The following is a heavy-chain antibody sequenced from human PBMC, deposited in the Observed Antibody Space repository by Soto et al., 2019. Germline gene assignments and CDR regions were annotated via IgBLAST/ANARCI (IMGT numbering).Heavy chain of an antibody. D-gene: IGHD1-26*01. CDR2: IRSKAYGGTT. CDR1: GFTFGDYA. J-gene: IGHJ3*02. V-gene: IGHV3-49*05. Sequence: KSGGSLRLSCTASGFTFGDYAMSWFRQAPGKGLEWVGFIRSKAYGGTTEYAASVKGRFTISRDDSKSIAYLQMNSLKTEDTAVYYPTIAVGHDAFDIWGQGTMVTVSS. CDR3: TIAVGHDAFDI.